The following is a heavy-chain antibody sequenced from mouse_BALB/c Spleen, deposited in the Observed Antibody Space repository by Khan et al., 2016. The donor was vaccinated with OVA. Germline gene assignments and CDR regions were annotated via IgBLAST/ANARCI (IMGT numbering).Heavy chain of an antibody. Sequence: EVQLQESGPGLVKPSQSLSLTCSVTGYSITSGYYWNWIRQFPGNKLEWMGYISYDGSNNYNPSLKNRISITRDTSKNQFFLKLNSVTTEDTATYYGARMVGSAWFAYWGQGTLVTVSA. CDR2: ISYDGSN. J-gene: IGHJ3*01. V-gene: IGHV3-6*02. D-gene: IGHD1-1*02. CDR1: GYSITSGYY. CDR3: ARMVGSAWFAY.